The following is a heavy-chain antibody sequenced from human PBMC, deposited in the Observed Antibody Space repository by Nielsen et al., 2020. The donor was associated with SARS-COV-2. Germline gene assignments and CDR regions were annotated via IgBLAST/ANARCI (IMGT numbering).Heavy chain of an antibody. CDR3: ARLVVRGYYFDY. D-gene: IGHD3-10*01. Sequence: SETLSLTCTVSGCSISSGGYYWSWIRQHPGKGLEWIGYIYYSGNTYYNPSLKSRVTISADTSKNQFSLKLSSVTAADTAVYYCARLVVRGYYFDYWGQGTLVTVSS. CDR1: GCSISSGGYY. V-gene: IGHV4-31*03. CDR2: IYYSGNT. J-gene: IGHJ4*02.